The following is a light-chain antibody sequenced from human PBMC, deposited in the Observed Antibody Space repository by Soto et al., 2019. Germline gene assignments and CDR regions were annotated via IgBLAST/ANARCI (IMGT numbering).Light chain of an antibody. Sequence: EVVLTQSPGTLSLSPGERATLSFRASQSVSSSYLAWYQQKPGQAPRLLISGASSRATGIPDRFSGSGSGTDFTLTITRLEPEDFAVYYCQQYGNSPLTFGRGTKVEIK. CDR2: GAS. CDR3: QQYGNSPLT. CDR1: QSVSSSY. J-gene: IGKJ4*01. V-gene: IGKV3-20*01.